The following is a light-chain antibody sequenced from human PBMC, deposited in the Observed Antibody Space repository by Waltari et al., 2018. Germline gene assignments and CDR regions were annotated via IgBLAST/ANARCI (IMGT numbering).Light chain of an antibody. CDR3: SSYSGTYTLL. CDR1: NYDVGYYNY. V-gene: IGLV2-11*01. CDR2: DVN. J-gene: IGLJ3*02. Sequence: QSALTQPRSVSESPGQSVTISCTGTNYDVGYYNYVSWYQHHPGKAPKLMIYDVNKRPAGVPDRFSGSKYGNTASLTISGLQAEDEAEYYCSSYSGTYTLLFGGGTKLTVL.